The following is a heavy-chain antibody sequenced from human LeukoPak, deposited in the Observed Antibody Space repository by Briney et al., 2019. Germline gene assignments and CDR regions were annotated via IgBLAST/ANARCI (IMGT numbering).Heavy chain of an antibody. D-gene: IGHD2-21*02. V-gene: IGHV1-69*01. CDR1: GGIFSSYA. CDR3: ATDRDGVVTSY. CDR2: IIPIFDTP. J-gene: IGHJ4*02. Sequence: ASVKVSCKASGGIFSSYAISWVRQAPGHGLEWMGGIIPIFDTPNYAQKFQGRVTITADESTSTAYMELNSLRSKDTAVYYCATDRDGVVTSYRGQGTLVTVSS.